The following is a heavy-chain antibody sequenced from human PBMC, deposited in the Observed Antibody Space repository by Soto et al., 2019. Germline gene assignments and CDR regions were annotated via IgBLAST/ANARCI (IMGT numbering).Heavy chain of an antibody. CDR3: ARWGLGRWLQFNYYGMDV. Sequence: QLQLQESGPGLVKPSETLSLTCTVSGGSISSSSYYWGWIRQPPGKGLEWIGSIYYSGSTYYNPSLKSRVTISVDTSKNQFSLKLSSVTAADTAVYYCARWGLGRWLQFNYYGMDVWGQGTTVTVSS. J-gene: IGHJ6*02. V-gene: IGHV4-39*01. CDR2: IYYSGST. D-gene: IGHD5-12*01. CDR1: GGSISSSSYY.